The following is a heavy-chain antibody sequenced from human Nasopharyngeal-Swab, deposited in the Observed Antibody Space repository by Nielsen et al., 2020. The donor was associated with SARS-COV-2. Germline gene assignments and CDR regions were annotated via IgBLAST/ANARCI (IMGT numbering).Heavy chain of an antibody. CDR3: ARDHLMTVTIPYYYYGMDV. D-gene: IGHD4-11*01. CDR1: GFTFSSYG. CDR2: ISYDGSNK. V-gene: IGHV3-30*03. Sequence: GGSLRLSCAASGFTFSSYGMHWVRQAPGKGLEWVAVISYDGSNKHYADSVKGRFTISRDNAKNSLYLQMNSLRAEDTAVYYCARDHLMTVTIPYYYYGMDVWGQGTTVTVSS. J-gene: IGHJ6*02.